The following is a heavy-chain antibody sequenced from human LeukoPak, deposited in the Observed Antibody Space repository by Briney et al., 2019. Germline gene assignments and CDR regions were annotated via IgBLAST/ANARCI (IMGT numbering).Heavy chain of an antibody. D-gene: IGHD5-12*01. V-gene: IGHV4-38-2*02. CDR3: TRDSSAYDWFYDY. Sequence: SETLSLTCTVSGDSITGYYWGWIRQPPGKGLEWIGNIYYTGNTYYNASLKSRVTMSVDTSKKQFSLRLSSVTAADTAVYYCTRDSSAYDWFYDYWGQGTLVIVSS. CDR1: GDSITGYY. J-gene: IGHJ4*02. CDR2: IYYTGNT.